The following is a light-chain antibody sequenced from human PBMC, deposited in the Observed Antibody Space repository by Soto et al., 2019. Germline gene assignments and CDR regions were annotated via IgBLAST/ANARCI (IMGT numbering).Light chain of an antibody. CDR2: QTS. V-gene: IGKV3-15*01. CDR1: QYINTR. CDR3: QQYNTYSRT. Sequence: VLTQSPATLSSFPGDRVPLSCRASQYINTRLAWYQHRPGQAPRLLIYQTSIRASGVPARFSGSGSGTEFTLTISSLQPDDFATYYCQQYNTYSRTFGQGTKVDVK. J-gene: IGKJ1*01.